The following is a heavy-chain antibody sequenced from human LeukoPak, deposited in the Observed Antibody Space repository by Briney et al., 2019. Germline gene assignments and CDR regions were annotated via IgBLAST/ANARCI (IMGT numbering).Heavy chain of an antibody. CDR1: GFTFSDYY. D-gene: IGHD2-21*02. V-gene: IGHV3-11*06. CDR3: ARASHLTASSYYYYGMDV. J-gene: IGHJ6*02. CDR2: ISSSSSYT. Sequence: KAGGSLRLSCAASGFTFSDYYMSWIRQAPGKGLEWVSYISSSSSYTNYADSVKGRFTISRDNSKNTLYLQMNSLRAEDTAVYYCARASHLTASSYYYYGMDVWGQGTTVTVSS.